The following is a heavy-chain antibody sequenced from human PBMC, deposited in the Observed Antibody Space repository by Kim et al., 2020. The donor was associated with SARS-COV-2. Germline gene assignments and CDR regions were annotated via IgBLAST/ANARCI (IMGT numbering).Heavy chain of an antibody. CDR1: GFTFSNSW. J-gene: IGHJ2*01. CDR2: IKQDGSAQ. D-gene: IGHD2-15*01. V-gene: IGHV3-7*03. Sequence: GGSLRLSCAASGFTFSNSWMNWVHQAPGKGLEWVANIKQDGSAQYYVDSVKGRFTISRDNAKNTLYLQMNSLGAEDTALYICAGGGGWFVDFWGRGTLVT. CDR3: AGGGGWFVDF.